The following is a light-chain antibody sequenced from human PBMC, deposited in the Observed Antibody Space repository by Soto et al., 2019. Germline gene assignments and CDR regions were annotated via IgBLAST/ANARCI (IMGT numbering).Light chain of an antibody. CDR1: QSISNY. V-gene: IGKV1-39*01. CDR2: AAS. J-gene: IGKJ1*01. CDR3: QQSYSTPVA. Sequence: DIQMTQSPSSLSASVGDRVTITCRASQSISNYLNWYQQKPGKGPKVLIYAASSLESGVPSRFSGSGSGTEFTLTISSLQPEDFATYYCQQSYSTPVAFGQGTKVEIK.